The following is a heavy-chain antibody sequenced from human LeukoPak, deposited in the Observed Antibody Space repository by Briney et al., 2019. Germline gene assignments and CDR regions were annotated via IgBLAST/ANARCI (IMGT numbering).Heavy chain of an antibody. CDR2: INHSGNT. CDR3: ARASRRLSFGSGSYYPFDF. J-gene: IGHJ4*02. Sequence: PSETLSLTCAVYGGSFTDYYWSWIRQPPGKGLEWSGEINHSGNTNNNSSLKSRLTISLDTSKNQFSLKLSPVIAADTAVYYCARASRRLSFGSGSYYPFDFWGQGTQVIVSP. V-gene: IGHV4-34*01. CDR1: GGSFTDYY. D-gene: IGHD3-10*01.